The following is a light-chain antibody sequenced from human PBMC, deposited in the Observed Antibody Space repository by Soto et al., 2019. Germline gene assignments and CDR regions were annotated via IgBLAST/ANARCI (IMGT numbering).Light chain of an antibody. Sequence: SVLTQPPSVSGAPGQRVTISCTGSSSNIGAGYDVHWYQQLPGTAPKLLIYNNNNRPSGVPDRFSGSKSGTSASLAITGLQAEDEADYYCQSYDSSLSGYVFRTGTKVPVL. CDR3: QSYDSSLSGYV. V-gene: IGLV1-40*01. J-gene: IGLJ1*01. CDR2: NNN. CDR1: SSNIGAGYD.